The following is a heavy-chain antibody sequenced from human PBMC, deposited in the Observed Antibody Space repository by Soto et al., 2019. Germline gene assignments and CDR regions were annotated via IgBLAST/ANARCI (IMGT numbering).Heavy chain of an antibody. CDR1: GFTFTNHA. CDR3: ARGGGRSGELTLYFDH. V-gene: IGHV3-23*04. D-gene: IGHD3-10*01. Sequence: EVQLVESGGVLVQPGGSLRVSCAASGFTFTNHAMSWVHQAPGKGLEWVSAISGSGGGTYYADSVKGRFTISRDNSDNTMYLQMNSLRAEDTAVYFCARGGGRSGELTLYFDHWGQGTLVTVSS. CDR2: ISGSGGGT. J-gene: IGHJ4*02.